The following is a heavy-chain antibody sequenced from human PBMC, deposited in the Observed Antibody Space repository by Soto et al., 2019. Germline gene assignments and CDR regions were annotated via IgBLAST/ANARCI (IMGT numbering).Heavy chain of an antibody. V-gene: IGHV3-30*18. D-gene: IGHD2-8*01. Sequence: GGSLRLSCAASGFTLSSYGMHWVRQAPGKGLGWVAVILFDGSNKYYADSVKGRFTISRYNSKNTLNLQMNSLRAKDTAVYYCAKDAIGVYFDYWGQGTLVTVSS. J-gene: IGHJ4*02. CDR1: GFTLSSYG. CDR3: AKDAIGVYFDY. CDR2: ILFDGSNK.